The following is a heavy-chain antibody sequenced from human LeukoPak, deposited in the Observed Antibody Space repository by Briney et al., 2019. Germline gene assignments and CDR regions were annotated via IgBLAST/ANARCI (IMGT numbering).Heavy chain of an antibody. CDR2: INPNSGGT. Sequence: ASVKVSCKASGYTFTSYDINWVRQATGQGLEWMGWINPNSGGTNYAQKFQGRVTMTRDTSISTAYMELSRLRSDDTAVYYCARDAYQLPLSIEPWRDYMDVWGKGTTVTVSS. J-gene: IGHJ6*03. CDR1: GYTFTSYD. D-gene: IGHD2-2*01. V-gene: IGHV1-2*02. CDR3: ARDAYQLPLSIEPWRDYMDV.